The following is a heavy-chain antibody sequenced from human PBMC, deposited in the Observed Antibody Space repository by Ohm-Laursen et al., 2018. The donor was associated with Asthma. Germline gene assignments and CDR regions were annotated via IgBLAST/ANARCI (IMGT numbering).Heavy chain of an antibody. V-gene: IGHV7-4-1*02. J-gene: IGHJ4*02. Sequence: GASVKVSCKVSGYTFTSYAMNWVRQAPGQGLEWMGWINTNTGNPTYAQGFTGRFVFSLDTSVSTAYLQISSLKAEDTAVYYCARVSEQQLVDVTDYWGQGTLVTVSS. CDR3: ARVSEQQLVDVTDY. CDR2: INTNTGNP. CDR1: GYTFTSYA. D-gene: IGHD6-13*01.